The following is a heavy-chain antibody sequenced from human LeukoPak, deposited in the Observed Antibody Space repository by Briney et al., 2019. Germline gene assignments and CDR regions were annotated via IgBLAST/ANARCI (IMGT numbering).Heavy chain of an antibody. CDR2: VRPDGSSK. Sequence: GGSLRLSCAASGFTFSNFGLHWVRQAPGKGLEWVAFVRPDGSSKYYADSVQGRFTISRDISKNTLYLQMNSLRAEDTAFYYCARDQAGTWGHDSWGQGTLVTVSS. D-gene: IGHD3-16*01. V-gene: IGHV3-30*02. J-gene: IGHJ4*02. CDR3: ARDQAGTWGHDS. CDR1: GFTFSNFG.